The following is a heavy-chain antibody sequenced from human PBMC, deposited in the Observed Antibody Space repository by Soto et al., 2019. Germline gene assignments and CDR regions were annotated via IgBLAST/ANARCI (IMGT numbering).Heavy chain of an antibody. CDR1: GFTFDDYA. V-gene: IGHV3-9*01. CDR2: ISWKSSSI. Sequence: SLRLSCAASGFTFDDYAMHWVRQAPGKGLEWVSGISWKSSSIGYADSVKGRFTISRDNAKNSLYQQMNSLRAEDTALYYCAKSTGGTANGMDVWGQGTTVTVSS. D-gene: IGHD2-8*02. J-gene: IGHJ6*02. CDR3: AKSTGGTANGMDV.